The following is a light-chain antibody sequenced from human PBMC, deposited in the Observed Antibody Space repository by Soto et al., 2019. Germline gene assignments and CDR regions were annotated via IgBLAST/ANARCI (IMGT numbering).Light chain of an antibody. V-gene: IGKV3-15*01. CDR2: GAS. CDR1: QSVSSN. CDR3: QQYDEWPPSYT. J-gene: IGKJ2*01. Sequence: EIVMTQSPATLSVSPGERATLSCRASQSVSSNLAWYQQKPGQAPRRLIYGASTRATGIPARISGSGSGTEFTLTISSLQSEDFAIYYCQQYDEWPPSYTFGQGTKLEI.